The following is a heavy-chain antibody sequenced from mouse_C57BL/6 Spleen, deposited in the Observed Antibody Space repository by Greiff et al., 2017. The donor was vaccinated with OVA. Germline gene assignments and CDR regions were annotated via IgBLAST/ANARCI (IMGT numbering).Heavy chain of an antibody. CDR3: ALYYGSSSWFAY. V-gene: IGHV1-69*01. Sequence: VQLQQPGAELVMPGASVKLSCKASGYTFTSYWMHWVKQRPGQGLEWIGEIDPSDSYTNYNQKFKGKSTLTVDKSSSTAYMQLSSLTSEDSAVYCCALYYGSSSWFAYWGQGTLVTVSA. J-gene: IGHJ3*01. D-gene: IGHD1-1*01. CDR1: GYTFTSYW. CDR2: IDPSDSYT.